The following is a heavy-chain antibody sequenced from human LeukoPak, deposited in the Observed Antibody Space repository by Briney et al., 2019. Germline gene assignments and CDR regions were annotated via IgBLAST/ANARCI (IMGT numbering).Heavy chain of an antibody. CDR2: ISYDGSNK. CDR3: ARDSDQYYDILTGYYKGPFDY. D-gene: IGHD3-9*01. Sequence: GGSLRLSCAASGFIFSISARHGVRQAPGKGLEGVAVISYDGSNKYYADSLKGRFTISRDNSKNTLYLQMNSLRAEDTAVYYCARDSDQYYDILTGYYKGPFDYWGQGTLVTVSS. V-gene: IGHV3-30-3*01. CDR1: GFIFSISA. J-gene: IGHJ4*02.